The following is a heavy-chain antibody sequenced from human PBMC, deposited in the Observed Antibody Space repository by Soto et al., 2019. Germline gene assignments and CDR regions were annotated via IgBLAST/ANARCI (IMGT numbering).Heavy chain of an antibody. V-gene: IGHV3-73*01. CDR2: IRSRANNFAT. J-gene: IGHJ6*02. Sequence: PGRSLRLSCAASGFIFSGSAIHWVRQASGNGLEWVGRIRSRANNFATSSAASVKGRFTFSRDDSKNTAYLQMNTLKPEDTAVYYCARGQGEAIGGDSCHGMDGCGRGTSDTVSS. D-gene: IGHD3-10*01. CDR3: ARGQGEAIGGDSCHGMDG. CDR1: GFIFSGSA.